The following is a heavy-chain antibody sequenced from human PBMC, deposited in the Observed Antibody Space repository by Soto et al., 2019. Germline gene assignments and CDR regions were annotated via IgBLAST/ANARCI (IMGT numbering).Heavy chain of an antibody. J-gene: IGHJ4*01. Sequence: SETLSLTCAVSGGSLSGGGYSWSWIRQSPGKGLEWIGYIYQSGSTDYSPSLKSRVTMSLDMSKNQFSLKLSSVTAADPAVYFCARVEITVRVVLDWGQGILVTVSS. CDR1: GGSLSGGGYS. CDR2: IYQSGST. CDR3: ARVEITVRVVLD. D-gene: IGHD3-22*01. V-gene: IGHV4-30-2*06.